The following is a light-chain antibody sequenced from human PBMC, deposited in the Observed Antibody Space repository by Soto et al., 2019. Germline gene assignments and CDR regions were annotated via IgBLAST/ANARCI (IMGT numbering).Light chain of an antibody. V-gene: IGKV1-33*01. CDR1: QDITNY. J-gene: IGKJ2*01. CDR2: GAS. Sequence: DSQMTQSPSSLSASVGDRVTITCRASQDITNYLNWYRQIPGKAPELLISGASNLETGVPSRLVGSRSGRHWTFTISSLQPEDIATEYWHQYDNRPPDAFGQLTKLEI. CDR3: HQYDNRPPDA.